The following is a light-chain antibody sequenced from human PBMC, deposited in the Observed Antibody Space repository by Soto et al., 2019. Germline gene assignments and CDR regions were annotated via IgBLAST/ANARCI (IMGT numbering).Light chain of an antibody. Sequence: EIALTQSPGTLSLSPDERATLSCGASQTLSNSFIAWYQQKPGQAPRLLIYGASSRATRIPDSFSGSGSGTDFTLSVTRLEPEDFAVYYCHQYAVPPLTFGGGTKVDIK. CDR1: QTLSNSF. V-gene: IGKV3-20*01. J-gene: IGKJ4*01. CDR2: GAS. CDR3: HQYAVPPLT.